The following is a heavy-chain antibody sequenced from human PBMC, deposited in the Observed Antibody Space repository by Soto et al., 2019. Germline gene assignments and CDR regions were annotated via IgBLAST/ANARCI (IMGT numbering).Heavy chain of an antibody. CDR1: GGSITSSSYY. V-gene: IGHV4-39*01. J-gene: IGHJ5*02. D-gene: IGHD1-26*01. CDR3: ATQEVGGSYVYTFDP. CDR2: IYYSGST. Sequence: QLHLRESGPGLVKPSETLSLTCTVSGGSITSSSYYWGWIRQPPGKGLEWIGSIYYSGSTYYNPSLKSRVTISVDTSKNQSSLKLSRVTAADTAVYYCATQEVGGSYVYTFDPWGQGTLVTVSS.